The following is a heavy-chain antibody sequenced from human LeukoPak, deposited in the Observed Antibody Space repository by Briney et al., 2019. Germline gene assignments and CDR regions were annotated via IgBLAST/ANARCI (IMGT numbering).Heavy chain of an antibody. D-gene: IGHD3-22*01. V-gene: IGHV3-21*01. Sequence: GGSLRLSCAASGFTFSTMKWVRQAPGKGLEWVSSISSSSSYIYYADSVKGRFTISRDNAKNSLYLQMNSLRAEDTAVYYCARDRPDYYDSSGYYSHFDYWGQGTLVTVSS. J-gene: IGHJ4*02. CDR2: ISSSSSYI. CDR3: ARDRPDYYDSSGYYSHFDY. CDR1: GFTFST.